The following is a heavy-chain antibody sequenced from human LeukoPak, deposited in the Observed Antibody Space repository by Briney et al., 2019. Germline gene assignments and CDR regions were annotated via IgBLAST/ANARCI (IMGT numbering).Heavy chain of an antibody. CDR3: ASRRRMGTTTSCFDY. CDR1: GFTFSGSA. CDR2: IRSKANSYAT. V-gene: IGHV3-73*01. D-gene: IGHD2-2*01. J-gene: IGHJ4*02. Sequence: PGGSLKLSCAASGFTFSGSAMHWVRQASGKGLEWVGRIRSKANSYATAYAASVKGRFTISRDDSKNTAYLQMNSLKTEDTAVYYCASRRRMGTTTSCFDYWGQGTLVTVSS.